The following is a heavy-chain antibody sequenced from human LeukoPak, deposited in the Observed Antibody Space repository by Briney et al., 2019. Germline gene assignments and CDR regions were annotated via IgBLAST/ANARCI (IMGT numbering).Heavy chain of an antibody. CDR2: INHSGST. CDR3: ARGEMPTIGAWAFDV. J-gene: IGHJ3*01. D-gene: IGHD5-24*01. V-gene: IGHV4-34*01. Sequence: SETLSLTCAVYGGSFSGYYWSWIRQPPGKGLEWIGEINHSGSTNYNPSLKSRVTISVDTSKNQFSLKLSSVTAADTAVYYCARGEMPTIGAWAFDVWGRGVMVTVSS. CDR1: GGSFSGYY.